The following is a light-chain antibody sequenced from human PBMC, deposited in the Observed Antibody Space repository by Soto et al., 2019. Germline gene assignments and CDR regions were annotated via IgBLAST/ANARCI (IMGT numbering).Light chain of an antibody. J-gene: IGKJ1*01. CDR3: QQSYSAPPWT. CDR2: TAT. V-gene: IGKV1-39*01. Sequence: DIQMTQSPSSLSASVGDTITITCRASQNIRSYLNWYQQKSGKAPNLLIYTATTLQSEVPSRFSGSGSETDFTLTISSLEPEDFATFHCQQSYSAPPWTFGPGTKVEMK. CDR1: QNIRSY.